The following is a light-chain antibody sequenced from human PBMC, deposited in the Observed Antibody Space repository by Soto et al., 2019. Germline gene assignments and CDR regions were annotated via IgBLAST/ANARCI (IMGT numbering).Light chain of an antibody. J-gene: IGKJ1*01. CDR1: QSISSW. V-gene: IGKV1-5*03. CDR2: KAA. CDR3: QQYNYYSRT. Sequence: EIQMSQSPSTLSASVGDRVTITCRASQSISSWLAWYQQKPGKAPKLLIYKAASLESGVPSRFSGSGSGTEFTLTISSLQPDDFATYYCQQYNYYSRTFGQGTNVDVK.